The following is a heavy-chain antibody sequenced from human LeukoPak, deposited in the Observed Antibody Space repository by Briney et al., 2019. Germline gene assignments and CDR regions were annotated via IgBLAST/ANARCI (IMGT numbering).Heavy chain of an antibody. D-gene: IGHD6-6*01. CDR3: ASSSRAAINADY. V-gene: IGHV4-31*03. Sequence: SETLSLTCTVCGGSIRIGGYYWSWIRQHPGKGLEWIGYIYYSGSTYYNPSLKSRVTISVDTSKNQFSLKLSSVTAADTAVYYCASSSRAAINADYWVQGTLVTVSS. CDR2: IYYSGST. CDR1: GGSIRIGGYY. J-gene: IGHJ4*02.